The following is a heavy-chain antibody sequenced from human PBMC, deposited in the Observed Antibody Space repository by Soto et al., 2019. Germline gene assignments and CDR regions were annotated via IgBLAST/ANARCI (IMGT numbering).Heavy chain of an antibody. CDR2: IIPIVGIV. D-gene: IGHD2-2*01. Sequence: QVQLVQSGAEVKKPGSSVKVSCKASGGTFGSYTINWVRQAPGQGLEWMGRIIPIVGIVNYAQKLQGRVTITADKTTSTAYMELSSLRSEDTAMSYCARDLGQSGRVLPAPNWFDPWGQGTLVTVSS. CDR1: GGTFGSYT. V-gene: IGHV1-69*08. CDR3: ARDLGQSGRVLPAPNWFDP. J-gene: IGHJ5*02.